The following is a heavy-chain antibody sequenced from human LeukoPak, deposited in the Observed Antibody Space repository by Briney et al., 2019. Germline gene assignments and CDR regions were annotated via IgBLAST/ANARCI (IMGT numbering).Heavy chain of an antibody. CDR2: FDPEDGET. Sequence: ASVKVSCKVSGYTLTELSMHWVRQAPGKGLECMGGFDPEDGETIYAQKFQGRVTMTEDTSTDTAYMELSSLRSEDTAVYYCATRAPSSSSWYRSSWFDPWGQGTLVTVSS. V-gene: IGHV1-24*01. J-gene: IGHJ5*02. D-gene: IGHD6-13*01. CDR1: GYTLTELS. CDR3: ATRAPSSSSWYRSSWFDP.